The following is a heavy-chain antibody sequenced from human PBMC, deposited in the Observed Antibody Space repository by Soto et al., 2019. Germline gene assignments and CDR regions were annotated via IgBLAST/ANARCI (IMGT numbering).Heavy chain of an antibody. D-gene: IGHD3-9*01. CDR2: IKQDESEK. J-gene: IGHJ4*02. V-gene: IGHV3-7*05. CDR1: GFTFSSHW. Sequence: EVQLVQSGGGLVQPGGSLRLSCAASGFTFSSHWMTWVRQGPGKGLEWVANIKQDESEKYYVDSVKGRFTISRDNAKDSLYLQMNGLRDEDTAVYYCARLSGQEGATGYRFFDSWGPGALVIVSS. CDR3: ARLSGQEGATGYRFFDS.